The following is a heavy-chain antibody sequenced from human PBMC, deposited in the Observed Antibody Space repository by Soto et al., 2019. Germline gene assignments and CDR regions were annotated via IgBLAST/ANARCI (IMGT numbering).Heavy chain of an antibody. CDR2: IIPIFGTA. Sequence: QVQLVQSGAEVKKPGSSVKVSCKASGGTLSSYAISRVRQAPGQGLEWMGGIIPIFGTANYAQKFQGRVTITADEATSTAYMELSSLRSEDTAVYYCARVTWPGLWGEFDYWGQGTLVTVSS. D-gene: IGHD3-16*01. J-gene: IGHJ4*02. CDR1: GGTLSSYA. V-gene: IGHV1-69*12. CDR3: ARVTWPGLWGEFDY.